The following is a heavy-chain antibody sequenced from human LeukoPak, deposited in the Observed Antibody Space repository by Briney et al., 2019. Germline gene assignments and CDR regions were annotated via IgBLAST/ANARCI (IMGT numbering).Heavy chain of an antibody. Sequence: GASVKVSCKASGYTFTSYGISWVRQAPGQGLEWMGWISAYNGNTNYAQKLQARVTMTTDTSTSTAYMELRSLRSDDTAVYYCARDQSPPRPVRSFDYWGQGTLVTVSS. CDR3: ARDQSPPRPVRSFDY. CDR2: ISAYNGNT. V-gene: IGHV1-18*01. D-gene: IGHD2-2*01. J-gene: IGHJ4*02. CDR1: GYTFTSYG.